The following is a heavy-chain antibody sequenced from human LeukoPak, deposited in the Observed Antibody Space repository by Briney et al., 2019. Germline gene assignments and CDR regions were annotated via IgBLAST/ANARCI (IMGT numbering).Heavy chain of an antibody. CDR1: GFTFSSYS. CDR3: AKDVGKWESLHFFDY. J-gene: IGHJ4*02. CDR2: IDTSGGNT. V-gene: IGHV3-23*01. Sequence: GGSLRLSCAASGFTFSSYSMNWVRQAPGKGLEWVSSIDTSGGNTYYADSVKGRFTISRDNSKNTLYLQMNSLRGDDTAVYYCAKDVGKWESLHFFDYWGQGTLVTVSS. D-gene: IGHD1-26*01.